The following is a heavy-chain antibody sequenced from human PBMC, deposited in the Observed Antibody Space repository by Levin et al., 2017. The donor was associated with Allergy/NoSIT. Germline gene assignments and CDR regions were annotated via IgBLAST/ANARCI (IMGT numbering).Heavy chain of an antibody. CDR2: ISGSGGST. CDR1: GFTFSSYA. J-gene: IGHJ4*02. Sequence: SCAASGFTFSSYAMSWVRQAPGKGLEWVSAISGSGGSTYYADSVKGRFTISRDNSKNTLYLQMNSLRAEDTAVYYCAKGLAAAGYWFDYWGQGTLVTVSS. CDR3: AKGLAAAGYWFDY. V-gene: IGHV3-23*01. D-gene: IGHD6-13*01.